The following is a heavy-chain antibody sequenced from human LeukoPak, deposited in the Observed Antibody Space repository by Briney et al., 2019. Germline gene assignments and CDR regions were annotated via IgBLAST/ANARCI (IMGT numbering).Heavy chain of an antibody. Sequence: SETLSLTCTVSGGSINSNTYFWNWIRQPAGKRLEWIERVYASGGTDYNPSLRSRLSMSINRSSNQISLTLRSVTAADTAVYYCARYVDPYDISPHSFDIWGQGTVVTVSS. CDR2: VYASGGT. D-gene: IGHD3-22*01. CDR1: GGSINSNTYF. J-gene: IGHJ3*02. V-gene: IGHV4-61*02. CDR3: ARYVDPYDISPHSFDI.